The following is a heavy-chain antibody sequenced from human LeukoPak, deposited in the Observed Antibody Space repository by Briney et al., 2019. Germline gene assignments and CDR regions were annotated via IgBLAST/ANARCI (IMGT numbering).Heavy chain of an antibody. D-gene: IGHD2-15*01. V-gene: IGHV1-69*13. CDR3: ARERCSGGSCYFDY. J-gene: IGHJ4*02. Sequence: SVKVSCKASGGTFSSYAISWVRQAPGQGLEWMGGIIPIFGTANYAQEFQGRVTITADESTSTAYMELSSLRSEDTAVYYCARERCSGGSCYFDYWGQGTLVTVSS. CDR1: GGTFSSYA. CDR2: IIPIFGTA.